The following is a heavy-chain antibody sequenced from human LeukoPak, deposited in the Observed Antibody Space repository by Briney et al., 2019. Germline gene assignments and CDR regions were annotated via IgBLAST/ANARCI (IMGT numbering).Heavy chain of an antibody. D-gene: IGHD2-21*01. CDR3: ARGVVIAPQTFDY. CDR2: INHSGST. Sequence: ASETLSLTCAVYGGSFSDYYWSWIRQPPGKGLEWIGEINHSGSTNYNPSLKSRVTISVDTSKNQFSLKLSSVTAADTAVYYCARGVVIAPQTFDYWGQGTLVTVSS. V-gene: IGHV4-34*01. CDR1: GGSFSDYY. J-gene: IGHJ4*02.